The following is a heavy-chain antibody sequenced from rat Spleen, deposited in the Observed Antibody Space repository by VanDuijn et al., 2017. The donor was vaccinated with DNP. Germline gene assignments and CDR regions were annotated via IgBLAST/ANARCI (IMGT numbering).Heavy chain of an antibody. CDR3: ARSQGYYYDGSYYPFAY. V-gene: IGHV2-1*01. J-gene: IGHJ3*01. Sequence: QVQLQESGPGLVQPSQTLSLTCTVSGVSLSSNSVHWVRQPPGKGLAWVGAIWSGGTTDYNSALRSRLSITRDTSKSQLFLKMNSVQTEDTAMYFCARSQGYYYDGSYYPFAYWGQGTLVTVSS. CDR2: IWSGGTT. D-gene: IGHD1-12*02. CDR1: GVSLSSNS.